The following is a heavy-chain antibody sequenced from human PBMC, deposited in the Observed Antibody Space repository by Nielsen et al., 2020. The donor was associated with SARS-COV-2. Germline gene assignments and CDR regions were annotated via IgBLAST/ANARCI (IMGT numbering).Heavy chain of an antibody. V-gene: IGHV4-39*01. J-gene: IGHJ2*01. Sequence: SETLSLTCTVSGGSISSSSYYWGWIRQPPGKGLEWIGSIYYSGSTYYNPSLKSRVTISVDTSKNQFSLKLSSVTAADTAVYYCARQSPSIVATIWYFDLWGRGTLVTVSS. CDR3: ARQSPSIVATIWYFDL. CDR2: IYYSGST. D-gene: IGHD5-12*01. CDR1: GGSISSSSYY.